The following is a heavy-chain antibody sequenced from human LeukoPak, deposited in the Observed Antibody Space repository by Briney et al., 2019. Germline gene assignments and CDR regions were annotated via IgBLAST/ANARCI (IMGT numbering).Heavy chain of an antibody. CDR1: GGSFSGYY. CDR2: INHSGST. Sequence: SETLSLTCAVYGGSFSGYYWSWIRQPPGKGLEWIREINHSGSTNYNPSLKSRVTISVDTSKNQFSLKLSSVTAADTAVYYCARLYCSSTSCYYYYYYYMDVWGKGTTVTVSS. D-gene: IGHD2-2*01. CDR3: ARLYCSSTSCYYYYYYYMDV. J-gene: IGHJ6*03. V-gene: IGHV4-34*01.